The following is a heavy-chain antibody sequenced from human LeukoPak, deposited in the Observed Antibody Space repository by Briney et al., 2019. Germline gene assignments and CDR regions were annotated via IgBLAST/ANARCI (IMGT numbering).Heavy chain of an antibody. V-gene: IGHV4-39*07. CDR1: GGSISSSSYY. Sequence: SETLSLTCTVSGGSISSSSYYWGWIRQPPGKGLEWIGSIYYSGSTYYNPSLKSRVTISVDTSQNQFSLKLNSVTAADTAVYYCARPGYYDSSGYYPGWAFDIWGQGTMVTVSS. J-gene: IGHJ3*02. CDR3: ARPGYYDSSGYYPGWAFDI. CDR2: IYYSGST. D-gene: IGHD3-22*01.